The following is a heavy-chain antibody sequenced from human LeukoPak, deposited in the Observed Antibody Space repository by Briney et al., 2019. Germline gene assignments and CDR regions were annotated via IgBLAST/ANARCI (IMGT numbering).Heavy chain of an antibody. J-gene: IGHJ3*02. CDR3: ASVMVRGEGAFDI. CDR1: GGSISSGDYY. CDR2: IYYSGST. V-gene: IGHV4-30-4*08. Sequence: SQTLSLTCTVSGGSISSGDYYWSWIRQPPGKGLEWIGYIYYSGSTYYNPSLKSRVTISVDTSKNQFSLKLSSVTAADTAVYYCASVMVRGEGAFDIWGQGTMVTVSP. D-gene: IGHD3-10*01.